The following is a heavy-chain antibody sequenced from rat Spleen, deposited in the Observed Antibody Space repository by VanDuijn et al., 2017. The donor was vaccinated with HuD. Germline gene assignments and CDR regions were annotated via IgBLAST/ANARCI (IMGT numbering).Heavy chain of an antibody. J-gene: IGHJ2*01. CDR2: ISYDGSNT. Sequence: EVQLVESDGGLVQPGRSLKISCAASGFPFSDYYMAWVRQAPTKGLEWVSTISYDGSNTYYRDSVKGRFTISRDNAKSTLYLQLDSLRSEDTATYYCATDTFYDGTYYPGGFDYWGQGVMVTVSS. CDR3: ATDTFYDGTYYPGGFDY. CDR1: GFPFSDYY. V-gene: IGHV5-29*01. D-gene: IGHD1-12*02.